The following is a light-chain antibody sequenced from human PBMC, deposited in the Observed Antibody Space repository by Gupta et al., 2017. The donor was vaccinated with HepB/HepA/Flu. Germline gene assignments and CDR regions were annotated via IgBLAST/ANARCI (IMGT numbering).Light chain of an antibody. CDR2: RDD. CDR1: RPNIGSNY. V-gene: IGLV1-47*01. Sequence: QSGLTPPPPAPRTPAQGVIISCPGGRPNIGSNYVYWYQQVPGTAPKLLIYRDDQRPSGVPDRFSGSKSGTSASLAIDILRAEDEADYYCTSWDDSRTGVVFGGGTKLTVL. CDR3: TSWDDSRTGVV. J-gene: IGLJ3*02.